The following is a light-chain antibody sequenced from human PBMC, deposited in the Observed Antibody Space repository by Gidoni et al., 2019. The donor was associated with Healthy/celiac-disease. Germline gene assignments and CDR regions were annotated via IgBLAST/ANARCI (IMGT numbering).Light chain of an antibody. CDR2: CAS. V-gene: IGKV4-1*01. CDR1: QSVLYSSKNKNY. Sequence: EIVMTQSPDSLAVSLGERANINCKSSQSVLYSSKNKNYLAWYQQKPGQPPKLLIYCASTRESGVPDRFSGSGSGTDFTLTISSLQAEDVAVYYCQQYYSIPVTFGQGTKLEIK. J-gene: IGKJ2*01. CDR3: QQYYSIPVT.